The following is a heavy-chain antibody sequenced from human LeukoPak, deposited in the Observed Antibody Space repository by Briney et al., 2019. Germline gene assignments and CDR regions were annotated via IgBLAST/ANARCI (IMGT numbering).Heavy chain of an antibody. CDR2: INPNSGFT. J-gene: IGHJ4*02. CDR3: ARLADCSSSSCRPFDY. V-gene: IGHV1-2*02. CDR1: GYPFTGYY. D-gene: IGHD2-2*01. Sequence: ASVKVSCKASGYPFTGYYLHWVRQAPGQGLEWMGWINPNSGFTNYAQKFQGRVTITRDTSISTAYMELSRLRSDDTAVYYCARLADCSSSSCRPFDYWGQGTLVTVSS.